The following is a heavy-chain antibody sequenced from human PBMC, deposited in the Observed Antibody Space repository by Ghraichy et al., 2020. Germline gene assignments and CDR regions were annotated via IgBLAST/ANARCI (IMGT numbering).Heavy chain of an antibody. CDR1: GDSVSSVSYY. V-gene: IGHV4-61*03. CDR3: AREPRSSGLFDY. CDR2: IYFSGYT. J-gene: IGHJ4*02. Sequence: SETLSLTCTVSGDSVSSVSYYWSWVRQPPGKELEWIGYIYFSGYTDYNPSLKSRVTISLDTSKNHFSLKLSSVTAADTAIYYCAREPRSSGLFDYWGQGTLVTVSS. D-gene: IGHD6-19*01.